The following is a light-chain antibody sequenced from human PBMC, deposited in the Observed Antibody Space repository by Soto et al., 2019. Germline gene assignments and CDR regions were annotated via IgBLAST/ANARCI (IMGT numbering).Light chain of an antibody. J-gene: IGKJ5*01. CDR2: TLS. CDR3: MKRIEFPIN. CDR1: QSLFNSDDGNNY. Sequence: DILITHTPLSLPATPVDPASICFLSSQSLFNSDDGNNYLAWYLQKPGQSPQLLIYTLSYRASGVPDGSSGSGSGTDFTLKISRVEADDVGVYYCMKRIEFPINFGRGTRLEIK. V-gene: IGKV2-40*01.